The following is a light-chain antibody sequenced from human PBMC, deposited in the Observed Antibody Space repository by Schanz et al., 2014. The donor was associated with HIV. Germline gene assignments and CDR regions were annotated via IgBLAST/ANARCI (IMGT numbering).Light chain of an antibody. V-gene: IGLV2-14*01. Sequence: QSALTQPASASGSPGHSVTISCTGTTSDIGAYNYVSWYQQHPGKAPKLMIYDVSKRPSGVSDRFSGSKSGNSAFLTISGLQAEDEADYYCSSKRSGDTTPFVFGSGTKLTVL. CDR3: SSKRSGDTTPFV. CDR2: DVS. J-gene: IGLJ1*01. CDR1: TSDIGAYNY.